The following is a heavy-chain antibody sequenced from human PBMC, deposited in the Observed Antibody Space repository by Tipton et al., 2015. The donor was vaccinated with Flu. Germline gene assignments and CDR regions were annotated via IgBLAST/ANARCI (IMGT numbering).Heavy chain of an antibody. D-gene: IGHD3-22*01. CDR1: GGSISSSSYY. Sequence: TLSLTCTVSGGSISSSSYYWGWIRQPPGKGLEWIGSIYYSGSTYYNPSLKSRVTISVDTPKNQFSLKLSSVTAADTAVYYCATLAYYDSSGYYYLFDYWGQGTLVTVSS. V-gene: IGHV4-39*07. CDR3: ATLAYYDSSGYYYLFDY. J-gene: IGHJ4*02. CDR2: IYYSGST.